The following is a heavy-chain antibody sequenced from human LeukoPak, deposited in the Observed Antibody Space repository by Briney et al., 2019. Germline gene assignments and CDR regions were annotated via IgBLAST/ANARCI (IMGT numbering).Heavy chain of an antibody. J-gene: IGHJ4*02. V-gene: IGHV3-20*04. Sequence: GGSLRLSCAASGFIFYDYDMSWVRQAPGKGLEWVTGINWNGRSTGYADSVNVRFTISSDNPKDSLQLQMNSLRAEDTALYYCAKRMYYYDSRGYTYYFDNWGQGTLVTVSS. CDR3: AKRMYYYDSRGYTYYFDN. CDR1: GFIFYDYD. CDR2: INWNGRST. D-gene: IGHD3-22*01.